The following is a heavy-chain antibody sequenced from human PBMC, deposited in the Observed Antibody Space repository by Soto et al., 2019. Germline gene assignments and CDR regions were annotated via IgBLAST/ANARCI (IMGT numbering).Heavy chain of an antibody. D-gene: IGHD6-19*01. J-gene: IGHJ5*01. V-gene: IGHV3-21*01. CDR3: ARGLSSGWFDY. CDR1: GFTFSNYS. CDR2: ISSTSKYI. Sequence: EVQLVESGGGLVKPGGSLRVSCAASGFTFSNYSMNWVRQAPGKGLEWVSSISSTSKYIYYADSEKGRFTISRDNAKKSLYLQMNSLRAEDTAVYYCARGLSSGWFDYWGQGTLGTVSA.